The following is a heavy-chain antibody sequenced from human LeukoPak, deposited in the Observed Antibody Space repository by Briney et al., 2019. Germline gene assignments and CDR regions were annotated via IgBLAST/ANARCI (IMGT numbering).Heavy chain of an antibody. Sequence: SETLSLTCTVSGGSISSSSYYWGWIRQPPGKGLEWIGYIYHSESIYYNPSLKSRVTISIDRSNNQFSLNLSSVTAADTAVYYCARRFSGSYMGYFDFWGRGTLVTVSS. CDR1: GGSISSSSYY. CDR2: IYHSESI. V-gene: IGHV4-39*07. D-gene: IGHD1-26*01. J-gene: IGHJ4*02. CDR3: ARRFSGSYMGYFDF.